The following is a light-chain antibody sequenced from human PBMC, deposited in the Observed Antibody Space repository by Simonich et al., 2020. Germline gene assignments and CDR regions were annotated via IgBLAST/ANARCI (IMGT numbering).Light chain of an antibody. CDR1: SSDVGGYNY. J-gene: IGLJ3*02. CDR3: CSYAGSSTWV. CDR2: DVS. V-gene: IGLV2-23*02. Sequence: QSALTQPASVSGSPGQSITISCTGTSSDVGGYNYVSWYQQHPGKAPKLMIYDVSKGPSGVSNRFSGSKSGNTASLTISGLQAEDEADYYCCSYAGSSTWVFGGGTKLTVL.